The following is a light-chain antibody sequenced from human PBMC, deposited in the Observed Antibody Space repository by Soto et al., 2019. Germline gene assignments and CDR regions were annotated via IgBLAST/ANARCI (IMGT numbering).Light chain of an antibody. CDR3: QQYGSSPPIFS. CDR2: AAS. J-gene: IGKJ3*01. V-gene: IGKV3-20*01. CDR1: ESVSSNY. Sequence: EIVLTQSPGTLSSSPGERATLSCRASESVSSNYLAWYQQRPGQAPRLLIYAASNRARGIPDRFGGSGSGTDYNLTVSRLEPEDFAVYYCQQYGSSPPIFSFGPGTKVDIK.